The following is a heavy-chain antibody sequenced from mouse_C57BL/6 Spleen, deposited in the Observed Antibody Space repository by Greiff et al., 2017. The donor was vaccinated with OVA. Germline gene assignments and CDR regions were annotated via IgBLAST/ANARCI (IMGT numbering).Heavy chain of an antibody. J-gene: IGHJ2*01. CDR3: GRSRPGSFDY. Sequence: QVQLQQSGAELAKPGASVKLSCKASGYTFTSYWMHWVKQRPGQGLEWIGYINPSSGYTKYNQKFKDKATLTADKSSSTAYMQLSSLTSEDSAVYCCGRSRPGSFDYWGQGTTLTVSS. V-gene: IGHV1-7*01. CDR2: INPSSGYT. CDR1: GYTFTSYW. D-gene: IGHD4-1*01.